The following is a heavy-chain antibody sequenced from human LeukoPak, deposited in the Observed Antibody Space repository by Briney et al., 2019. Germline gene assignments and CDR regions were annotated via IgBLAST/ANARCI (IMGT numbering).Heavy chain of an antibody. Sequence: SQTLSLTCAISGDSLSSNSAAWNWIRQSPSRDLQWLGRTYHRSKGYNDYAVSVKSRITINPDASKTQFSLQLNSVTPEDTAVYYWARGLLWFGESTTHVDYWGQGTLVTVSS. CDR2: TYHRSKGYN. D-gene: IGHD3-10*01. J-gene: IGHJ4*02. V-gene: IGHV6-1*01. CDR3: ARGLLWFGESTTHVDY. CDR1: GDSLSSNSAA.